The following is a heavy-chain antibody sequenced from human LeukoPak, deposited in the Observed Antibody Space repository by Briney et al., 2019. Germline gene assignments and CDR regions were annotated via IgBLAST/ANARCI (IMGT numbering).Heavy chain of an antibody. CDR3: AREEIRSWFDP. CDR2: IYHSGSA. J-gene: IGHJ5*02. V-gene: IGHV4-38-2*02. CDR1: DDSISSAYY. D-gene: IGHD5-24*01. Sequence: SETLSLTCTVSDDSISSAYYWSWIRQPPGKGLEWIGYIYHSGSAYYNPSLKRRLTISVDRSKNQFSLNLRSVTAADTAVYYCAREEIRSWFDPWGQGTLVTVSS.